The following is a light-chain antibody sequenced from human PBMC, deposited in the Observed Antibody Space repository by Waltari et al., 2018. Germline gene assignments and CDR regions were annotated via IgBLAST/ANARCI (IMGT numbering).Light chain of an antibody. CDR2: LGS. V-gene: IGKV2-28*01. CDR3: MQALQTVFT. Sequence: DIVMTQSPLSLPVTPGEPASISCRSSQSLLHSNGYNYLDWYLQKQGQSPQLLIYLGSNRASGVPDRFSGSGSGTDFTLKISRVEAEDVGVYYCMQALQTVFTFGPGTKVDIK. J-gene: IGKJ3*01. CDR1: QSLLHSNGYNY.